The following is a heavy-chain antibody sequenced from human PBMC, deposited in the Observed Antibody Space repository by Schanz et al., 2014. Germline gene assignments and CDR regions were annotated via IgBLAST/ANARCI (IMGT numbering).Heavy chain of an antibody. CDR3: ATAGTGMAGAGSDIDCYDANVDD. V-gene: IGHV1-8*01. J-gene: IGHJ6*04. CDR2: MNPNSGNT. Sequence: QVHLVQPGAEVKKPGASVKVSCKASGSNITSNAVTWARQATGQGFEWMGWMNPNSGNTGYAQKFQGRVTMTRNTSISSAYMEVSSLSSQDTGVYYRATAGTGMAGAGSDIDCYDANVDDWGDGTTVTVSA. D-gene: IGHD6-13*01. CDR1: GSNITSNA.